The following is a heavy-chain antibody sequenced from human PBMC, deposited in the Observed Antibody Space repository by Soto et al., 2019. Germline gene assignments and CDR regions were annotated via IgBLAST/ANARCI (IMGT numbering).Heavy chain of an antibody. CDR1: GFTFSSYA. CDR3: AKGFEVVVAALGLDAFDI. CDR2: ISGSGGST. V-gene: IGHV3-23*01. Sequence: GGSLRLSCAASGFTFSSYAMSWVRQAPGKGLEWVSAISGSGGSTYYADSVKGRFTISRDNSKNTLYLQMNSLRAEDTAVYYCAKGFEVVVAALGLDAFDIWGQGTTVTVSS. J-gene: IGHJ3*02. D-gene: IGHD2-15*01.